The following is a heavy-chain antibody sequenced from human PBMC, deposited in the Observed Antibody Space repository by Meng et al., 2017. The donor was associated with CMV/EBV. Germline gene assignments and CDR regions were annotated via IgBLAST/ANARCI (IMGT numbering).Heavy chain of an antibody. CDR2: IYYSGST. Sequence: QVQLQASGPGPVKPPQTLSLTCTVSGGSISSGDYYWSWIRQPPGKGLEWIGYIYYSGSTYYNPSLKSRVTISVDTSKNQFSLKLSSVTAADTAVYYCARGFTGVLLWFGESLGWFDPWGQGTLVTASS. V-gene: IGHV4-30-4*08. J-gene: IGHJ5*02. CDR1: GGSISSGDYY. CDR3: ARGFTGVLLWFGESLGWFDP. D-gene: IGHD3-10*01.